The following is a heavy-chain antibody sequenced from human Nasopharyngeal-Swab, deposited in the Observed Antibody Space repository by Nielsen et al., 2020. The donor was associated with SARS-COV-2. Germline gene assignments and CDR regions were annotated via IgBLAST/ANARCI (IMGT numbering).Heavy chain of an antibody. V-gene: IGHV3-53*04. Sequence: GESLKISCAASGSTVSSNYMSWVRQAPGKGLEWVSVIYSGISTYYADSVKGRFTISRHNSKNTLYLQMNSLRAEDTAVYYCARGGFGWDMIVVPYWYFDLWGRGTLVTVSS. CDR1: GSTVSSNY. J-gene: IGHJ2*01. CDR2: IYSGIST. CDR3: ARGGFGWDMIVVPYWYFDL. D-gene: IGHD3-22*01.